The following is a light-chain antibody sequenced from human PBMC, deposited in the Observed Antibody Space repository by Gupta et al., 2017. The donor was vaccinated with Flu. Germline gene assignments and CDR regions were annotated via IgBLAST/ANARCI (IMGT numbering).Light chain of an antibody. Sequence: QSALNQPASVSGSPGQSITISCTGTSSDVGGYRYVSWYQQHPGQAPKLMIFDVSNRPSGVPTRFSGSKSGDTASLTISGLQAEDEADYYCSSYTNTNTLCVFGGGTKLTVL. CDR3: SSYTNTNTLCV. J-gene: IGLJ2*01. CDR1: SSDVGGYRY. CDR2: DVS. V-gene: IGLV2-14*03.